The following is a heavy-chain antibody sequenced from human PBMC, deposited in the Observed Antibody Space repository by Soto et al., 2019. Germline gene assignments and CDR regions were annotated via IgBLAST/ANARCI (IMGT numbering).Heavy chain of an antibody. Sequence: GGSLRLSCAASGFIFENFGMSWVRQAPGKGLEWISSISGSGFKKYYADSVKGRFTISRDNSKSTVYLELNNLSAEDTAVYHCAKNQGVELVPLATVDWFDPWGQGSVVTV. CDR1: GFIFENFG. D-gene: IGHD1-26*01. CDR2: ISGSGFKK. CDR3: AKNQGVELVPLATVDWFDP. J-gene: IGHJ5*02. V-gene: IGHV3-23*01.